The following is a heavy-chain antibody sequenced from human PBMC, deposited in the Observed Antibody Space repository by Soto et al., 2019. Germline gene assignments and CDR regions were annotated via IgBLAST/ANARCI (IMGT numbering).Heavy chain of an antibody. Sequence: QVQLQESGPGLVKPSETLSLTCTVSGGSITNYYCSWFRQPPGKGLEWIGYINYDGYSAYNLSLKRRVTLYRDVSKTPFSLMLESVTATDTAVYYCAGHGFGHLHGLVDVWGPGTTVIVSS. CDR2: INYDGYS. V-gene: IGHV4-59*08. CDR3: AGHGFGHLHGLVDV. CDR1: GGSITNYY. J-gene: IGHJ6*02. D-gene: IGHD3-10*01.